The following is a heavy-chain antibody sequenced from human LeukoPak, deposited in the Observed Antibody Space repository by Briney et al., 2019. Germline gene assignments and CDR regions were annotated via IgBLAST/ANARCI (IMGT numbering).Heavy chain of an antibody. Sequence: GASVKVSCKAPGYTFTGYYMHWVRQAPGQGLEWMGWINPNSGGTNYAQKFQGRVTMTRDTSISTAYMELSRLRSDDTAVYYCARELLYCGGDCYIPHDAFDIWGQGTMVTVSS. V-gene: IGHV1-2*02. CDR3: ARELLYCGGDCYIPHDAFDI. CDR2: INPNSGGT. CDR1: GYTFTGYY. J-gene: IGHJ3*02. D-gene: IGHD2-21*02.